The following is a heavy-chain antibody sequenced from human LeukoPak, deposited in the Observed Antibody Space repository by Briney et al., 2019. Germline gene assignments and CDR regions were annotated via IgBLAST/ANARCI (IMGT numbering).Heavy chain of an antibody. D-gene: IGHD3-10*01. CDR3: AILSDPLNWFDP. CDR1: GYTFTSYG. CDR2: ISAYNGNT. Sequence: RASVKVSCKASGYTFTSYGISWVRQAPGQGLEWMGWISAYNGNTNYAQKLQGRVTMTTDTSTSTAYMELRSLRSDDTAVYYCAILSDPLNWFDPWGQGTLVTVSS. V-gene: IGHV1-18*01. J-gene: IGHJ5*02.